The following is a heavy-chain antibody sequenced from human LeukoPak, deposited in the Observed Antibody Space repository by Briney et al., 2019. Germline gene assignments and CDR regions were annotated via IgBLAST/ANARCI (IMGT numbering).Heavy chain of an antibody. CDR2: ISYDGSNK. CDR1: GFTFSSYA. D-gene: IGHD3-10*01. Sequence: PGRSLRLSCAASGFTFSSYAMHWVRQAPGKGLEWVAVISYDGSNKYYADSVKGRFTISRDNSKNTLHLQMNSLRAEDTAVYYCARDLITMVRGVIIYYGMDVWGKGTTVTVSS. J-gene: IGHJ6*04. V-gene: IGHV3-30*04. CDR3: ARDLITMVRGVIIYYGMDV.